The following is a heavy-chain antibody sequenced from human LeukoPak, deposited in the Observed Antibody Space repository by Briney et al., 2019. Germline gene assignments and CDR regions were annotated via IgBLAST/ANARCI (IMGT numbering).Heavy chain of an antibody. CDR3: ATLYSSSWSYYFDY. CDR2: ISAYNGNT. J-gene: IGHJ4*02. CDR1: GYTFTSYG. V-gene: IGHV1-18*01. D-gene: IGHD6-13*01. Sequence: ASVKVSCKASGYTFTSYGISWVRQAPGQGLEWMGWISAYNGNTNYAQKLQGRVTMTTDTSTSTAYMELRSLRSEDTAVYYCATLYSSSWSYYFDYWGQGTLVTVSS.